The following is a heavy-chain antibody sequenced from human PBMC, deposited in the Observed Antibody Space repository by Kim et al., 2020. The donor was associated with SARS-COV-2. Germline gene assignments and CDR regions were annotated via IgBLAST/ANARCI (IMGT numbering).Heavy chain of an antibody. CDR2: IYSGGST. CDR1: GFTVSSNY. J-gene: IGHJ3*02. CDR3: ASPMIVASHAFDI. Sequence: GGSLRLSCAASGFTVSSNYMSWVRQAPGKGLEWVSVIYSGGSTYYADSVKGRFTISRDNSKNTLYLQMNSLRAEDTAVYYCASPMIVASHAFDIWGQGTMVTVSS. D-gene: IGHD3-22*01. V-gene: IGHV3-53*01.